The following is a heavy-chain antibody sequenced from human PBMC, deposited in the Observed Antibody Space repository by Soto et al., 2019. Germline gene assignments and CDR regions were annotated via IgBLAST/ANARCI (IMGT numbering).Heavy chain of an antibody. CDR3: AISFYGSGKLGAFDI. D-gene: IGHD3-10*01. CDR1: GERLSSYA. CDR2: IIPIFGTA. V-gene: IGHV1-69*01. Sequence: GASVKVYCTASGERLSSYASSWGRQDHGQGLEWMGGIIPIFGTANYAQKFQGRVTITADESTSTAYMELGSLRSEDTAVYYCAISFYGSGKLGAFDIWGQGTMVTVSS. J-gene: IGHJ3*02.